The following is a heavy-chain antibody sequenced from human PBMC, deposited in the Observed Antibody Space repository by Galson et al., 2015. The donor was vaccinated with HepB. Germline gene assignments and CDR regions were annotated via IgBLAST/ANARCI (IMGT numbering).Heavy chain of an antibody. V-gene: IGHV5-10-1*01. CDR2: IDPSDSYT. CDR3: ANSPRYYDSSGVTFDY. Sequence: QSGAEVKKPGESLRISCKGSGYSFTSYWISWVRQMPGKGLEWMGRIDPSDSYTNYSPSFQGHVTISADKSISTAYLQWSSLKASDTAMYYCANSPRYYDSSGVTFDYWGQGTLVTVSS. CDR1: GYSFTSYW. J-gene: IGHJ4*02. D-gene: IGHD3-22*01.